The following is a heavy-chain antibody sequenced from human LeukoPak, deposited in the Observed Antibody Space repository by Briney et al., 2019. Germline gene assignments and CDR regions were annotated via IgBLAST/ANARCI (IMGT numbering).Heavy chain of an antibody. CDR2: MNPNSGNT. J-gene: IGHJ4*02. V-gene: IGHV1-8*01. CDR3: ARGGQYYYDSSGYYYVIDY. Sequence: GASVKVSCKASGYTFTSYDINWLRQATGQGLEWMGWMNPNSGNTGYAQKFQGRVTMTRNTSISTAYMELSSLRSEDTAVYYCARGGQYYYDSSGYYYVIDYWGQGTLVTVSS. D-gene: IGHD3-22*01. CDR1: GYTFTSYD.